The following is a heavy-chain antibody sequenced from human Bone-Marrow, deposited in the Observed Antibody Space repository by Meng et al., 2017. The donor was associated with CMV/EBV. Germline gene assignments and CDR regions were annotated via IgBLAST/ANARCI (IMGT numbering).Heavy chain of an antibody. CDR1: GFTFSSYD. V-gene: IGHV3-13*01. CDR3: ARVLVRNWNYAVDAFDI. D-gene: IGHD1-7*01. J-gene: IGHJ3*02. CDR2: IGTAGDT. Sequence: GESLKISCAASGFTFSSYDMHWVRQATGKGLEWVSAIGTAGDTYSAGSVKGRFTTSRENAKNSLYLQMNSLRAGDTSGYYCARVLVRNWNYAVDAFDIWGQGTMVTVSS.